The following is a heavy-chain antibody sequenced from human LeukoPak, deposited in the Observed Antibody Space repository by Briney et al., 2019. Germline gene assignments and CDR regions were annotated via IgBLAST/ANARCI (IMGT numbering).Heavy chain of an antibody. J-gene: IGHJ5*02. D-gene: IGHD6-19*01. CDR3: ARGSRGAFGGGSPRPNWFDP. V-gene: IGHV6-1*01. CDR1: GDSVSGSIAA. CDR2: TYYRSKWYY. Sequence: SQTLSLTCAISGDSVSGSIAAWNWIRQSPSRGLEWLGRTYYRSKWYYNYAVSVKSRITINPDTSKNQFSLQLNSVTPDDTAVYYCARGSRGAFGGGSPRPNWFDPWGQGTLVTVSS.